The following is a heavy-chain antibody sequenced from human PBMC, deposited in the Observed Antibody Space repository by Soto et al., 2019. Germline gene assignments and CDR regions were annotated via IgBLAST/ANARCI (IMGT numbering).Heavy chain of an antibody. J-gene: IGHJ4*02. Sequence: PSETLSLTCAVYGGSFSGYYWSWIRQPPGKGLEWIGEINHSGSTNYNPSLKSRVTISVDTSKNQFSLKLSSVTAADTAVYYCARPRGYSYGVTPFDYWGQGTLVTVSS. V-gene: IGHV4-34*01. CDR2: INHSGST. CDR3: ARPRGYSYGVTPFDY. D-gene: IGHD5-18*01. CDR1: GGSFSGYY.